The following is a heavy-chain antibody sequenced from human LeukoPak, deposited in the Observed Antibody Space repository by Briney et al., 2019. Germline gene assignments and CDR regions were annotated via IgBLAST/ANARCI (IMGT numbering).Heavy chain of an antibody. J-gene: IGHJ4*02. CDR1: GGSVSSGSFH. Sequence: KTSETLSLTCTVSGGSVSSGSFHWSWIRQPPGKGLEWIGYIYNSGSTLYNPSLKSRVTISLDTSKNQFSLKLTSVTAADAAAYYCARTSGDGGYWGQGTPVTVSS. CDR3: ARTSGDGGY. D-gene: IGHD5-24*01. V-gene: IGHV4-61*01. CDR2: IYNSGST.